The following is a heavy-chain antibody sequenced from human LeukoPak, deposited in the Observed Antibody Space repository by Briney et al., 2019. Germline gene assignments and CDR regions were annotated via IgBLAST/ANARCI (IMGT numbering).Heavy chain of an antibody. CDR2: ISGSGGST. CDR1: GFTFSSYA. CDR3: ASQHLLLYYFDY. D-gene: IGHD2-21*02. Sequence: PGGSLRLSCAASGFTFSSYAMSWVRQAPGKGLEWVSAISGSGGSTYYADSVKGRFTISRDNSKNTLYLQMNSLRAEDTAVYYCASQHLLLYYFDYWGQGTLVTVSS. V-gene: IGHV3-23*01. J-gene: IGHJ4*02.